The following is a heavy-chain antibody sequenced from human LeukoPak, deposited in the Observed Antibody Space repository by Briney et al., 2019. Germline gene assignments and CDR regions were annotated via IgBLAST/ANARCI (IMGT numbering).Heavy chain of an antibody. D-gene: IGHD2-2*01. V-gene: IGHV3-30*18. J-gene: IGHJ4*02. CDR2: ISYDGTNK. CDR3: AKDAAAYCSSTSCYQGYFDY. Sequence: PGGSLRLSCAASGFTFSTYGMHWVRQAPGKGLEWVAVISYDGTNKYYADSVKGRFTFSRDNSKNTLYLHMNSLRAEDTAVYYCAKDAAAYCSSTSCYQGYFDYWGQGTLVTVSS. CDR1: GFTFSTYG.